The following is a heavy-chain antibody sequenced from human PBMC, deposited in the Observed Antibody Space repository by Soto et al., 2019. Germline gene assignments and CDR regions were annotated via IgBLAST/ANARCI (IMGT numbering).Heavy chain of an antibody. CDR1: GFSFSDHY. V-gene: IGHV3-72*01. CDR3: ATSRIVGATVDY. D-gene: IGHD1-26*01. Sequence: PGGSLRLSCAASGFSFSDHYMDWVRQAPGKGLEWVGRVRSRANSYTSECAASVKGRFTISRDDSKNSLYLQMDSLKTEDTAVYYCATSRIVGATVDYWGQGTLVTVSS. J-gene: IGHJ4*02. CDR2: VRSRANSYTS.